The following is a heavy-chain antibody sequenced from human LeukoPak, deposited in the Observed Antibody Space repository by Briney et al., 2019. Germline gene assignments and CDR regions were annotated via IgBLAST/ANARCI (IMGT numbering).Heavy chain of an antibody. CDR2: ISYIGTT. D-gene: IGHD4-17*01. J-gene: IGHJ3*02. V-gene: IGHV4-59*11. CDR1: GDSFSSHY. CDR3: ARDLVTVTKGFDI. Sequence: PSETLSLTCAVSGDSFSSHYWTWIRQPPGRGLEWIGYISYIGTTNYNPSLKSRVTISIDTSKNQFSLRLSSVTTADTAVYYCARDLVTVTKGFDIWGLGTMVSVSS.